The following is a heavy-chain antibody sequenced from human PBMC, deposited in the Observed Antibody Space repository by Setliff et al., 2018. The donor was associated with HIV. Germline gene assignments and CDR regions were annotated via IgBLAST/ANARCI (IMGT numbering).Heavy chain of an antibody. CDR2: IYYSGST. J-gene: IGHJ4*02. Sequence: LTCTVSGGSISSYYWSWIRQPPGKGLEWIGSIYYSGSTNYNPSLKSRVTISVDTSKNQFSLKLSSVTAADTAVYYCARAKEWPDYWGQGTLVTVSS. CDR3: ARAKEWPDY. CDR1: GGSISSYY. D-gene: IGHD3-3*01. V-gene: IGHV4-59*01.